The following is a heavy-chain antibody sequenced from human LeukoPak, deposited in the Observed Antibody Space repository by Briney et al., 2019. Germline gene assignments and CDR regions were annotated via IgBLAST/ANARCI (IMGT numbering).Heavy chain of an antibody. Sequence: ASQTLSLTCTVSGGSISSGSYYWSWIRQPAGKGLEWIGRIYTSGSTNYNPSLKSRVTISVDTSKNQFSLKLSSVTAADTAVYYCARGEYSSSRGYWFDPWGQGTLVTVSS. CDR2: IYTSGST. J-gene: IGHJ5*02. V-gene: IGHV4-61*02. CDR1: GGSISSGSYY. D-gene: IGHD6-13*01. CDR3: ARGEYSSSRGYWFDP.